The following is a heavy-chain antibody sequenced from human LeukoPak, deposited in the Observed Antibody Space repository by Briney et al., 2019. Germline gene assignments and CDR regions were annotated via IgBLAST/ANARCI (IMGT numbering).Heavy chain of an antibody. CDR3: ARQYDFWSGLFDY. V-gene: IGHV4-59*08. Sequence: PSETLSLNCTVYGGSISSYYWSWIRQPPGTGLEWIGYIYYSGSTNYNPSLKSRVTISVDTSKNQFAMKLTSVTAADTAVYYCARQYDFWSGLFDYWGQGTLVTVSS. CDR2: IYYSGST. CDR1: GGSISSYY. D-gene: IGHD3-3*01. J-gene: IGHJ4*02.